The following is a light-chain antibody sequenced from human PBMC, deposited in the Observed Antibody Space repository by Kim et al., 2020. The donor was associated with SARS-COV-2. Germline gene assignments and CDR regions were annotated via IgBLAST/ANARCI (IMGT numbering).Light chain of an antibody. V-gene: IGKV3-20*01. CDR1: QSVTSRN. CDR2: GAS. J-gene: IGKJ1*01. CDR3: QQYGSSPRT. Sequence: SPGERATLSCRASQSVTSRNLAWYQQKPGQAPRLLIYGASSRANGIPDRFSGSGSGTDFTLIITRLEPEDFAVYYCQQYGSSPRTFGQGTKVDIK.